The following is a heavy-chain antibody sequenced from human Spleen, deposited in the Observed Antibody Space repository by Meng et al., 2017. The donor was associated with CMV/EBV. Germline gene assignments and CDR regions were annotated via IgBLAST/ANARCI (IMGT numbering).Heavy chain of an antibody. Sequence: QVQMGQAGVWGRKPGSSVKVSGKASGGTFSSYAISWVRQAPGQGLEWMGGIIPIFGTANYAQKFQGRVTITADESTSTAYMELSSLRSEDTAVYYCARGFGWELLPFDYWGQGTLVTVSS. J-gene: IGHJ4*02. V-gene: IGHV1-69*12. CDR3: ARGFGWELLPFDY. CDR2: IIPIFGTA. D-gene: IGHD1-26*01. CDR1: GGTFSSYA.